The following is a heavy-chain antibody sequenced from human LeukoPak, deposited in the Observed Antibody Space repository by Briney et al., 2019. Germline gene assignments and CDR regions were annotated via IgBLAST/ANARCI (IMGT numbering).Heavy chain of an antibody. CDR2: INHSGST. CDR1: GGSFSGYY. Sequence: SETLSLTCAVYGGSFSGYYWSWIRQPPGKGLEWIGEINHSGSTNYNPSLKSRVTISVDTSKNQFSLKLSSVTAADTAVYYCAREMYGSGSYYTKPPADYWGQGTLVTVSS. CDR3: AREMYGSGSYYTKPPADY. D-gene: IGHD3-10*01. V-gene: IGHV4-34*01. J-gene: IGHJ4*02.